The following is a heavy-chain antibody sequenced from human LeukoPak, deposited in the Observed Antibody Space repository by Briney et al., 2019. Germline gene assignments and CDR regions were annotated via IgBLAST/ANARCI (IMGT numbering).Heavy chain of an antibody. CDR2: INHSGST. D-gene: IGHD1-26*01. Sequence: SETLSLTCAVYGGSFSAYYWSWIRQPPGKGLEWIGEINHSGSTNYNPSLKSRVTISVDTSKNQFSLKLTSVTAADTAVYYCARVQGGSYGPAFDYWGQGTLVTVSS. CDR1: GGSFSAYY. CDR3: ARVQGGSYGPAFDY. V-gene: IGHV4-34*01. J-gene: IGHJ4*02.